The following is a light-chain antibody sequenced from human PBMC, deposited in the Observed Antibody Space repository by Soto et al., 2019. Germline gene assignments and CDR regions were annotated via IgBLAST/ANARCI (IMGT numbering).Light chain of an antibody. V-gene: IGKV3-15*01. J-gene: IGKJ5*01. CDR2: GAS. Sequence: SAPALSVSPNGGAHLSSSAIQNVLNKLAGXQQXPXXXPXLXXXGASTRATGIPARFSGSGSGTEFTLTISCRQSEDFAVYYCQQYNNLLPITFDQGKRPEI. CDR3: QQYNNLLPIT. CDR1: QNVLNK.